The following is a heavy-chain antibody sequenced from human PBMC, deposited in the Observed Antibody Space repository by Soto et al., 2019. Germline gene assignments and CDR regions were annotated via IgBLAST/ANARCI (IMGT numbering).Heavy chain of an antibody. V-gene: IGHV2-5*02. CDR1: GFSLTTSGVG. CDR3: ARRENLYYDISTGYPAFVY. J-gene: IGHJ4*02. CDR2: IYWDDDK. Sequence: PTLVNPTQTLTLTCTFSGFSLTTSGVGVGWIRQPPGKALEWLAVIYWDDDKRYSPSLKSRLTITKDTSKNQVVLTMTNMDPVDTATYYCARRENLYYDISTGYPAFVYWGQGTPVTVSS. D-gene: IGHD3-9*01.